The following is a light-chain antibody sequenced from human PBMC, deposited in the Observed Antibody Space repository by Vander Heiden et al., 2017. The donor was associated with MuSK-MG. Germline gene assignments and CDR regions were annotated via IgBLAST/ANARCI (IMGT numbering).Light chain of an antibody. CDR1: QSVSSSY. Sequence: ESVLTQYPGTLSLYPGERATLYCRASQSVSSSYLAWYQQKPGQAPRLLIYGASSRATGIPDRFSGSASRTDFTLTIIRLEPEHFAVYYCQHEGSSPGTFGQGTKVEIK. CDR2: GAS. J-gene: IGKJ1*01. CDR3: QHEGSSPGT. V-gene: IGKV3-20*01.